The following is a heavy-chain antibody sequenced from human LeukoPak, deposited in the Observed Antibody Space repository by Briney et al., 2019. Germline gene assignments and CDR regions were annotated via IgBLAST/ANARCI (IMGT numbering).Heavy chain of an antibody. CDR1: TFTFSSYS. J-gene: IGHJ4*02. V-gene: IGHV3-21*01. CDR3: ARGEQWLVPRTFDY. CDR2: ISSSSSYI. Sequence: GGSLRLSCAASTFTFSSYSMNWVRQAPGKGLEWVSSISSSSSYIYYADSVKGRFTISRDNAKNSLYLQMNSLRAEDTAVYYCARGEQWLVPRTFDYWGQGTLVTVSS. D-gene: IGHD6-19*01.